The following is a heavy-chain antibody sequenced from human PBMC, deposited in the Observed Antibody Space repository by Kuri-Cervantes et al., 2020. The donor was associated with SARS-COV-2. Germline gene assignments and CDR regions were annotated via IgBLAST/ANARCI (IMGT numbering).Heavy chain of an antibody. J-gene: IGHJ6*02. V-gene: IGHV4-34*01. CDR2: INHSGST. Sequence: ESLKISCTVSGGSISSYYWSWIRQPPGKGLEWIGEINHSGSTNYNPSLKSRVTISVDTSKNQFSLKLSSVTAADTAVYYCARARIVSSGWYYYYGMDVWGQGTTVTVSS. CDR3: ARARIVSSGWYYYYGMDV. D-gene: IGHD6-19*01. CDR1: GGSISSYY.